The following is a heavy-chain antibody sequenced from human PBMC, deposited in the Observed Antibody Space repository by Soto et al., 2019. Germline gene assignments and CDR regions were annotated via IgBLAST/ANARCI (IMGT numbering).Heavy chain of an antibody. CDR3: ARQETTVTAYFDY. J-gene: IGHJ4*02. D-gene: IGHD4-17*01. CDR1: GGSISSSSYY. Sequence: ASETLSLTCTVSGGSISSSSYYWGWIRQPPGKGLEWIGSIYYSGSTYYNPSLKSRVTISVDTSKNQFSLKLSSVTAADTAVYYCARQETTVTAYFDYWGQGTLVTVSS. CDR2: IYYSGST. V-gene: IGHV4-39*01.